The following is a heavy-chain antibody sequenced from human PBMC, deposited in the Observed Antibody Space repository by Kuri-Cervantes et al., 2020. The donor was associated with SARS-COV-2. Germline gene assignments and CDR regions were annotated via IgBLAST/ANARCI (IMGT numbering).Heavy chain of an antibody. D-gene: IGHD4-11*01. CDR1: GFTFSSYA. J-gene: IGHJ4*02. Sequence: GESLKISCAASGFTFSSYAMHWVRQAPGKGLEWVAVISYDGSNKYYADSVKGRFTISRDNSKNTLYLQMNSLRAEDTAVYYCAKDRDYTKGDYWGQGTLVTVSS. V-gene: IGHV3-30-3*01. CDR2: ISYDGSNK. CDR3: AKDRDYTKGDY.